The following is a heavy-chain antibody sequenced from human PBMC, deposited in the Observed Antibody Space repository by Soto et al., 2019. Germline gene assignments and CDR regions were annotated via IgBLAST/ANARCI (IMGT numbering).Heavy chain of an antibody. V-gene: IGHV3-48*02. CDR1: GFTFSDYA. Sequence: EVQLVESGGGLVQPGGSLRLSCAASGFTFSDYALNWVRQAPGEGLEWISYISSSSSTIYFADSLKGRFTISRDNAKNSLYLQMNSLRDEETAVYYCASTLQYCTSTSCYPWGRFVYWGQGTLVTVSS. CDR3: ASTLQYCTSTSCYPWGRFVY. CDR2: ISSSSSTI. D-gene: IGHD2-2*01. J-gene: IGHJ4*02.